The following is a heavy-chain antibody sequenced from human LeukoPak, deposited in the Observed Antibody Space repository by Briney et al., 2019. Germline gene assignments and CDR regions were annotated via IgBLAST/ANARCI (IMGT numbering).Heavy chain of an antibody. CDR1: GFTFSSYW. D-gene: IGHD6-6*01. J-gene: IGHJ6*03. CDR2: IKQDGSEK. CDR3: ARGAGGDSSSSLHYYYYYYMDV. V-gene: IGHV3-7*01. Sequence: GGSLRLSCAASGFTFSSYWMSWVRQAPGKGLEWVANIKQDGSEKYYVDSVKGRFTISRDNAKNSLYLQMNSLRAEDTAVYYCARGAGGDSSSSLHYYYYYYMDVWGKGTTVTVSS.